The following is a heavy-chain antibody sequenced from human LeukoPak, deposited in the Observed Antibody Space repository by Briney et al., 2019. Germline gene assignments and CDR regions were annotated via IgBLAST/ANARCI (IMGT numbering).Heavy chain of an antibody. J-gene: IGHJ3*02. CDR1: GDSISYHY. Sequence: SETLSLTCTVSGDSISYHYWSWIRQPAGKGLEWIGRIYSSASANYNPSLKSRVTMSLDTSKNQFSLNLTSVTAADTAVYYCARVLFTEEDAFDIWGQGTMVTVSS. V-gene: IGHV4-4*07. CDR2: IYSSASA. CDR3: ARVLFTEEDAFDI.